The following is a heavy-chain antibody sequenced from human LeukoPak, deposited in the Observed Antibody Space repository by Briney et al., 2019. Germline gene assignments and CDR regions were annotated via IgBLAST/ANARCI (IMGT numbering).Heavy chain of an antibody. V-gene: IGHV3-53*01. Sequence: PGGSLRLSCAASGFTVSSNYMTWARQAPGKGLEWVSVIYSGGSTYYADSVKGRFTISRDNSKNTLYLQMNSLRAEDTAVYYCAREGGSGSYYNLPLNAFDIWGQGTMVTVSS. CDR3: AREGGSGSYYNLPLNAFDI. D-gene: IGHD3-10*01. CDR2: IYSGGST. J-gene: IGHJ3*02. CDR1: GFTVSSNY.